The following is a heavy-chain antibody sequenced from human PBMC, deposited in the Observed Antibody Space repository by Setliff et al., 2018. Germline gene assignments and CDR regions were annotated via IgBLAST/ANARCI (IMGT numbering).Heavy chain of an antibody. J-gene: IGHJ1*01. CDR3: ARIKDEYFQN. Sequence: PSETLSLTCTVSGGSISSSGYYWSWIRQSPGMGLEWIGSIYYRGSTYYNPSFKSRLTISVDTSQNHFSLKLSSATAADTAIYYCARIKDEYFQNWGQGSLVTVSS. V-gene: IGHV4-39*01. CDR1: GGSISSSGYY. CDR2: IYYRGST.